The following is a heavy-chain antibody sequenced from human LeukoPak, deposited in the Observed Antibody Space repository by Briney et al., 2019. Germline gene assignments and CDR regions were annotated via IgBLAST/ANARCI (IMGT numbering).Heavy chain of an antibody. J-gene: IGHJ4*02. Sequence: PGRSLRLSCAAPGFTFSSYGMHWVRQAPGKGLEWVAVISFGGTNEYYADSVKGRFTISRDNSKNTLYLQMNSLRAEDTAVYYCAKAQRSSQSYYFDYWGQGTLVTVSS. CDR3: AKAQRSSQSYYFDY. CDR2: ISFGGTNE. CDR1: GFTFSSYG. V-gene: IGHV3-30*18. D-gene: IGHD6-13*01.